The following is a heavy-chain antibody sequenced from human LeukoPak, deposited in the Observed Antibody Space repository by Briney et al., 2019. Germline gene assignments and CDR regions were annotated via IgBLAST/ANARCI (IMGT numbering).Heavy chain of an antibody. V-gene: IGHV1-3*04. CDR1: GYTFTSYG. CDR2: INTDNDNR. D-gene: IGHD2-2*01. J-gene: IGHJ3*02. Sequence: ASVKVSCKASGYTFTSYGIHWVRQAPGQRLEWMGWINTDNDNRQYSQKFQGRVTITADESTSTAYMELSSLRSEDTAVYYCGGSTSPDLTAFDIWGQGTMVTVSS. CDR3: GGSTSPDLTAFDI.